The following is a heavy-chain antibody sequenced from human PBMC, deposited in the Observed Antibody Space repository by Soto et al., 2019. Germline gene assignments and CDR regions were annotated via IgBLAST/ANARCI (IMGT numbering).Heavy chain of an antibody. CDR1: GFTFSSYA. D-gene: IGHD3-22*01. J-gene: IGHJ4*02. V-gene: IGHV3-64D*06. Sequence: PGGSLRLSCSASGFTFSSYAMHWVRQAPGKGLEYVSAISSNGGSTYYADSVKGRFTISRDNSKNTLYLQMSSLRAEDTAVYYCVPSYYYDSSIFDYWGQGTLVTVSS. CDR3: VPSYYYDSSIFDY. CDR2: ISSNGGST.